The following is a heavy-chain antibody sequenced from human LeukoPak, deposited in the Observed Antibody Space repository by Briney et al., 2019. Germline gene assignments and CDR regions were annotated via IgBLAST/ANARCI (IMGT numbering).Heavy chain of an antibody. Sequence: RGSLRLSCAASGFTFSSYWMHWVRQAPGKGLVWVSRINSDGSSTSYADSVKGRFTISRDNAKNTLYLQMNSLRAEDTAVYYCARDGDGRFDAFDIWGQGATVTVSS. CDR1: GFTFSSYW. J-gene: IGHJ3*02. V-gene: IGHV3-74*01. CDR3: ARDGDGRFDAFDI. CDR2: INSDGSST. D-gene: IGHD7-27*01.